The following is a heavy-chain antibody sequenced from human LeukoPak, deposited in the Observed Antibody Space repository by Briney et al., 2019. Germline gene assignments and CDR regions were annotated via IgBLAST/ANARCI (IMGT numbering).Heavy chain of an antibody. CDR2: IKQDGSEK. CDR1: GFTFNPYI. V-gene: IGHV3-7*01. J-gene: IGHJ6*04. Sequence: PGGSLRLSCEASGFTFNPYIMNWVRQAPGKGLEWVANIKQDGSEKYYVDSVKGRFTISRDNAKNSLYLQMNSLRAEDTAVYYCAELGITMIGGVWGKGTTVTISS. CDR3: AELGITMIGGV. D-gene: IGHD3-10*02.